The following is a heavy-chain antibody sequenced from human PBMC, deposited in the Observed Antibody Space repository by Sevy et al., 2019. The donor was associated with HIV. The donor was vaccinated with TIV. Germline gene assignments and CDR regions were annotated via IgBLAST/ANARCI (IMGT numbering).Heavy chain of an antibody. D-gene: IGHD2-2*01. J-gene: IGHJ4*02. CDR1: GFTLSTCS. Sequence: GGSLRLSCAASGFTLSTCSMNWVRQAPGKGLEWVSSISSSSSYIYYADSVKGRFTISRDNAKNSLYLQMNSLRAEDTAVYYCVRDGGCSSTSCLLYFDYWGQGTLVTVSS. CDR3: VRDGGCSSTSCLLYFDY. V-gene: IGHV3-21*01. CDR2: ISSSSSYI.